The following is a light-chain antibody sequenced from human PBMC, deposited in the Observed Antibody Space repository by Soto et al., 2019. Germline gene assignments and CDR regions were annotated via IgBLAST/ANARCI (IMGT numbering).Light chain of an antibody. J-gene: IGKJ1*01. CDR3: KKYNTAPQT. Sequence: DIQMTQSPSSLSASVGDRVTITCRASQGIIDYVAWFQQKPWQAPKLLIYAASTLQSGVPSRFSGSGSGTEFTLPISSLQPEDVATYYCKKYNTAPQTFGQGPKVEIK. CDR1: QGIIDY. CDR2: AAS. V-gene: IGKV1-27*01.